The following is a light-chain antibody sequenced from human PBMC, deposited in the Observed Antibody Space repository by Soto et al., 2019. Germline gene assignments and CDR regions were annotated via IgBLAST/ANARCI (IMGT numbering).Light chain of an antibody. CDR2: AAS. Sequence: AIQMTQSPSSLSASVGDRVTITCRASQGIRNDLGWYQQKPGKAPKLLIYAASTLHSGVPSRFSGGGSDTDFTLTISSPQPDDFATYYCLQDYNYPRTFGQGTKVDIK. CDR1: QGIRND. CDR3: LQDYNYPRT. V-gene: IGKV1-6*01. J-gene: IGKJ1*01.